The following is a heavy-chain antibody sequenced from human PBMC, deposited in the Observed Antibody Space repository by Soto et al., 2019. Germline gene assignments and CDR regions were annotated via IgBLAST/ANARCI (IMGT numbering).Heavy chain of an antibody. CDR1: GSSISDYY. J-gene: IGHJ4*02. Sequence: TWETLSLTCTVSGSSISDYYWSWIRQSPGKGLEWMGYFSHTGGTNYNPSLNSRLTLSANTSKKQLSLRLKSTTAADTAVYYCARGTDWDRGVFDYWGQGTPVTVSS. V-gene: IGHV4-59*13. D-gene: IGHD1-26*01. CDR3: ARGTDWDRGVFDY. CDR2: FSHTGGT.